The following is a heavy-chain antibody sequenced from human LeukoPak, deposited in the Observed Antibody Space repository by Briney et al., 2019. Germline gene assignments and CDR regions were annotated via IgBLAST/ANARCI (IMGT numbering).Heavy chain of an antibody. V-gene: IGHV3-30*03. J-gene: IGHJ6*03. CDR2: ISYDGSNR. Sequence: PGGSLRLSCAASGFTFSSYGMHWVRQAPGKGLEWVAVISYDGSNRYYADSVKGRFTISRDTSKNTLYLQMNSLRAEDTAVYYCQGSYYYYMDVWGKGTTVTISS. CDR1: GFTFSSYG. D-gene: IGHD3-10*01. CDR3: QGSYYYYMDV.